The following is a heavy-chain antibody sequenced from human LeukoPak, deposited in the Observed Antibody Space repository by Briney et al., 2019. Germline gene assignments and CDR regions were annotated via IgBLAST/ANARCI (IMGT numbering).Heavy chain of an antibody. V-gene: IGHV3-23*01. J-gene: IGHJ4*01. CDR1: GFNFITRA. CDR2: ISGSAITT. Sequence: PGGSLRLSCAASGFNFITRAMTWVRQTPGKGLEWVASISGSAITTHYAESVKGRFTISRDNSKNTLFLQVNNLRADDTAVYYCAKGVMTMVITYFDHWGHGTLVAVSS. CDR3: AKGVMTMVITYFDH. D-gene: IGHD4/OR15-4a*01.